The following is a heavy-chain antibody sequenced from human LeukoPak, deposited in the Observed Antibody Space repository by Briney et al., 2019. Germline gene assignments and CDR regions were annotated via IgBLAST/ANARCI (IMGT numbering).Heavy chain of an antibody. CDR3: ARLREIPVFGVVTKSTSYFDY. J-gene: IGHJ4*02. CDR1: GYTFTTYG. Sequence: ASVKVSCKASGYTFTTYGINWVRQAPGQGLEWMGWISAYNGNTKYAQKLQGRVTMTTDTSTSTAYMELRSLRSDDTAVYYCARLREIPVFGVVTKSTSYFDYWGQGTLVTVSS. D-gene: IGHD3-3*01. V-gene: IGHV1-18*01. CDR2: ISAYNGNT.